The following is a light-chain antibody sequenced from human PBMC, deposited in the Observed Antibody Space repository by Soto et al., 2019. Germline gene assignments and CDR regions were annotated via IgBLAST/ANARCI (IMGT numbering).Light chain of an antibody. V-gene: IGKV1-5*01. J-gene: IGKJ1*01. CDR3: QQYSSHSWT. Sequence: DIQMTQSPSSLSPSVGDSVTITCRASRSSSDWLAWYQQKPGKAPELLIFDASNLKSGISSRFSGSGSGTEFTLTISRLQPDDFATYYCQQYSSHSWTFGQGTKVDIK. CDR1: RSSSDW. CDR2: DAS.